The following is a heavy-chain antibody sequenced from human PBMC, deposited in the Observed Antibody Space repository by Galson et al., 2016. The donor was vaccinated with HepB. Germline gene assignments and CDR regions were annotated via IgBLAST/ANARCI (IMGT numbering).Heavy chain of an antibody. Sequence: SLRLSCAASAFSFTNYAMHWVRQAPGKGLECVALTSYDGSNKYYGDSVKGRFTIYRDNSKNTLYLQMNSLRAEDTAVYYCARHYCSSTSCNHYDYNGMDVWGQGTTVTVSS. CDR2: TSYDGSNK. D-gene: IGHD2-2*01. CDR3: ARHYCSSTSCNHYDYNGMDV. CDR1: AFSFTNYA. V-gene: IGHV3-30*04. J-gene: IGHJ6*02.